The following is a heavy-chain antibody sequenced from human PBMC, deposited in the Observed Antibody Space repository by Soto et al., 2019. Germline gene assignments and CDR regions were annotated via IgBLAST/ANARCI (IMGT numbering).Heavy chain of an antibody. Sequence: PGGSLRLSCAASGFPFGPFYMHWVRQAPGKGLEWVSHINGDGTTTVYADSVKGRFTISRDNAKNTLYLQMTSLRAEDTAVYYWARDRGYLDSFDMWAQGTMVTVS. J-gene: IGHJ3*02. CDR2: INGDGTTT. V-gene: IGHV3-74*01. CDR1: GFPFGPFY. D-gene: IGHD3-9*01. CDR3: ARDRGYLDSFDM.